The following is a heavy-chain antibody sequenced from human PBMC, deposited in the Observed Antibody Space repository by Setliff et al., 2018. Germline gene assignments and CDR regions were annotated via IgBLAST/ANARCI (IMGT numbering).Heavy chain of an antibody. CDR1: GDSVTNVHHY. Sequence: SETLSLTCSVSGDSVTNVHHYWSWIRQSPGKGLEWLGNIFNRVTTFYNPSFESRLVTISIDKPNKQFSLELRSLTAADTALYYCARGGGYGSGGSFHNAPFDYWGQGMLVTVSS. D-gene: IGHD3-10*01. CDR3: ARGGGYGSGGSFHNAPFDY. J-gene: IGHJ4*02. V-gene: IGHV4-30-4*08. CDR2: IFNRVTT.